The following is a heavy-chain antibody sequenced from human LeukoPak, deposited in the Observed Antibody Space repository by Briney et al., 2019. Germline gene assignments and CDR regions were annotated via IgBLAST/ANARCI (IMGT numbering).Heavy chain of an antibody. D-gene: IGHD4-17*01. CDR3: ARGDYGDTYYFDY. CDR2: IIPIFGTA. J-gene: IGHJ4*02. CDR1: GGTFSSYA. Sequence: ASVKVSCKASGGTFSSYAISWVRQAPGQGLEWMGGIIPIFGTANYAQKFQGRVTITTDESTSTAYMELSSLRSEDTAVYYCARGDYGDTYYFDYWGQGTLVTVSS. V-gene: IGHV1-69*05.